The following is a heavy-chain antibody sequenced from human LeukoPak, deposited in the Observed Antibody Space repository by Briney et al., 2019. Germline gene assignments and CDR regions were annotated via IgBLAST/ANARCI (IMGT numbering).Heavy chain of an antibody. CDR1: GYTFTDYD. CDR2: MNSNSGNT. J-gene: IGHJ6*03. D-gene: IGHD6-19*01. CDR3: VRGRDNGWYMYYYYYMDV. V-gene: IGHV1-8*01. Sequence: ASVKVSCKTSGYTFTDYDINWVRQPPGQGLEWMGWMNSNSGNTGYAPKFQGRVTMTRNTSRSTAYLELSSLRSEDTAVYYCVRGRDNGWYMYYYYYMDVWGKGTTVTISS.